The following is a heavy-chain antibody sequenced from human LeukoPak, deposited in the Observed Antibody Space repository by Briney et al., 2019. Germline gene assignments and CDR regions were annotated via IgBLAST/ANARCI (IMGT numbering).Heavy chain of an antibody. Sequence: GGSLRLSCAASGFTFSSYGMHWVRQAPGKGLEWVAVISYDGSNKYYADSVKGRFTISRDNSKNTLYLQMNSLRAEDTAVYYCARDPIVDTAMVDFDYWGQGTLVTVSS. J-gene: IGHJ4*02. CDR2: ISYDGSNK. CDR1: GFTFSSYG. D-gene: IGHD5-18*01. V-gene: IGHV3-30*03. CDR3: ARDPIVDTAMVDFDY.